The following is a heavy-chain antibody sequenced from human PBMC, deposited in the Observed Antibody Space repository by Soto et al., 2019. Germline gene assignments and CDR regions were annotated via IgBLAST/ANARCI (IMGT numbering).Heavy chain of an antibody. D-gene: IGHD3-16*01. CDR3: ARSETSYGSYNWFDP. J-gene: IGHJ5*02. Sequence: GASVKVSCKASGYTFTSYGISWVRQAPGQGLEWMGWISAYNGNTNYAQKLQGRVTMTTDTSTSTAYMELRSLRSDDTAVYYCARSETSYGSYNWFDPWGQGTLVTGSS. CDR2: ISAYNGNT. V-gene: IGHV1-18*01. CDR1: GYTFTSYG.